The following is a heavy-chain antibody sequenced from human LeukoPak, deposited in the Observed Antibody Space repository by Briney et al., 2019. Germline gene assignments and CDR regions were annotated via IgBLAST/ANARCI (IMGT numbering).Heavy chain of an antibody. CDR3: AREWGYCSSTSCPPWFDP. J-gene: IGHJ5*02. V-gene: IGHV1-2*02. CDR2: INPNSGGA. D-gene: IGHD2-2*01. Sequence: SVKVSCKASGYTFTGYYMHWVRQAPGQGLEWMGWINPNSGGANYAQKFQGRVTMTRDTSISTAYMELSRLRSDDTAVYYCAREWGYCSSTSCPPWFDPWGQGTLVTVSS. CDR1: GYTFTGYY.